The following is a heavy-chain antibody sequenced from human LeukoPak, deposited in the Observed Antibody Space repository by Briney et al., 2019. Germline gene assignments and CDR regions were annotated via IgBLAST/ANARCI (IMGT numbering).Heavy chain of an antibody. CDR2: IIPIFGTA. CDR3: ARNPMVRGRRQNYYYMDV. V-gene: IGHV1-69*05. Sequence: SVKVSCKASGGTFSSYAISWVRQAPGQGLEWMGGIIPIFGTANYAQKFQGRVTITTDESMSTAYMELSSLGSEDTAVYYCARNPMVRGRRQNYYYMDVWGKGTTVTVSS. D-gene: IGHD3-10*01. J-gene: IGHJ6*03. CDR1: GGTFSSYA.